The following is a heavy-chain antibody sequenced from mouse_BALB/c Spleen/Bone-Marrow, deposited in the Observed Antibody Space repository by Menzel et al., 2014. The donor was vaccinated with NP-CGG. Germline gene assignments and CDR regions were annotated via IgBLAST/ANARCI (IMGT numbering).Heavy chain of an antibody. CDR1: GFDLSRYW. J-gene: IGHJ2*01. D-gene: IGHD1-2*01. CDR3: TRLTYYGLSDY. CDR2: INPESSTV. Sequence: EVQGVESGGGLVQPGGSLKLSCTASGFDLSRYWMSWVRQAPGKGLQWIGEINPESSTVNYTPSLKDKFIISRDNAKNALYLQVSKVRSEDTALYYCTRLTYYGLSDYWGQGTTLTVSS. V-gene: IGHV4-1*02.